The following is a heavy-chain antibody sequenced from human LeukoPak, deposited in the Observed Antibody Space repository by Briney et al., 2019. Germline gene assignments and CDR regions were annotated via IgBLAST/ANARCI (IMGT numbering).Heavy chain of an antibody. D-gene: IGHD2-2*02. Sequence: ASVKVSCKASGYTFTSYGISWVRQAPGQGLEWMGCISAYNGNTNYAQKLQGRVTMTTDTSTSTAYMELRSLRSDDTAVYYCARSIACSSTSCYKEAFDIWGQGTMVTVSS. J-gene: IGHJ3*02. CDR2: ISAYNGNT. CDR1: GYTFTSYG. V-gene: IGHV1-18*01. CDR3: ARSIACSSTSCYKEAFDI.